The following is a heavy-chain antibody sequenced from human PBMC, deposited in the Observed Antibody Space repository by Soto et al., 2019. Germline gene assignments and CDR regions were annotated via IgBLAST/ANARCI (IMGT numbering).Heavy chain of an antibody. V-gene: IGHV1-69*13. CDR2: IIPIFGTA. CDR3: AEGTSNYYDSSGYSDYYYYGMDV. J-gene: IGHJ6*02. D-gene: IGHD3-22*01. Sequence: ASVKVSCKASGGTFSSYAIGWVRQAPGQGLEWMGGIIPIFGTANYAQKFQGRVTITADESTSTAYMELSSLRSEDTAVYYCAEGTSNYYDSSGYSDYYYYGMDVWGQGTTVTVSS. CDR1: GGTFSSYA.